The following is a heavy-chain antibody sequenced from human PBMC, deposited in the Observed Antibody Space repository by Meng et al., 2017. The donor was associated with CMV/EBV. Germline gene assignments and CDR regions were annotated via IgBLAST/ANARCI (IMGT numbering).Heavy chain of an antibody. CDR2: IYSDGTTT. CDR1: GFTFSSYG. Sequence: GGSLRLSCAASGFTFSSYGMHWVRQAPGKGLEWVSVIYSDGTTTLYADSVKGRFTIFRADFDNTLYLQMNSLRAEDTAVYYCVKDDNGYTGEGGYWGQGTLVTVS. J-gene: IGHJ4*02. V-gene: IGHV3-NL1*01. D-gene: IGHD3-16*01. CDR3: VKDDNGYTGEGGY.